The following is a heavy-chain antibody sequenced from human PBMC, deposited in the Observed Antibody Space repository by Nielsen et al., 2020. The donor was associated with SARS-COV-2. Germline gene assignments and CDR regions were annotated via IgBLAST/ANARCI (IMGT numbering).Heavy chain of an antibody. CDR2: IWYDGSNK. CDR3: VRDSSVVIWSGYPVD. D-gene: IGHD3-3*01. V-gene: IGHV3-33*08. Sequence: GESLKISCVVSGFTFRTSGMHWVRQAPGKGLEWVAVIWYDGSNKYYADSVKGRFTISRDNSKNTLYLQMNSLRAEDTAVYYCVRDSSVVIWSGYPVDWGQGTLVTVSS. J-gene: IGHJ4*02. CDR1: GFTFRTSG.